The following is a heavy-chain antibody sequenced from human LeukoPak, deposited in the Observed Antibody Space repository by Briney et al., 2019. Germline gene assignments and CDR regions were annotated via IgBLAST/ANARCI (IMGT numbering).Heavy chain of an antibody. J-gene: IGHJ3*02. Sequence: GGSLRLSCAASGFTFNDYWITWVRQAPGKGLEWVANIKQDESEKYYVDSVKGRFTISRDNAKNSLYLQMNSLRAEDTAVYYCARGGATTFGLWGNAFDIWGQGTMVTFSS. CDR2: IKQDESEK. CDR3: ARGGATTFGLWGNAFDI. V-gene: IGHV3-7*01. D-gene: IGHD3-3*01. CDR1: GFTFNDYW.